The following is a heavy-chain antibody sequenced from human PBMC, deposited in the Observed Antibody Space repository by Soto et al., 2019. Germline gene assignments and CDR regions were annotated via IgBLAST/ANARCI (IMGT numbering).Heavy chain of an antibody. J-gene: IGHJ4*02. D-gene: IGHD4-17*01. CDR1: GFTFSSYA. CDR2: IGAGGSPT. Sequence: EVQLLDSGGGLVQPGGSLRLSCAASGFTFSSYAMTWVRQAPGKGLEWVSVIGAGGSPTYYADSVKGRFTISRDNSKNTLYLQMNSLRAEDTAVYYCAKDVKTTAVRAYDYWGQGTLVTVSS. V-gene: IGHV3-23*01. CDR3: AKDVKTTAVRAYDY.